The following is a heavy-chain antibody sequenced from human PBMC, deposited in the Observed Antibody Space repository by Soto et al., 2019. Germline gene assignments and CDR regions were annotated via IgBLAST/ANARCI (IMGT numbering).Heavy chain of an antibody. V-gene: IGHV3-23*01. CDR2: ISGSGGST. CDR3: AKDSSGYYYVDNWFDP. J-gene: IGHJ5*02. D-gene: IGHD3-22*01. CDR1: GFTFSSYA. Sequence: GGSLRLSCAASGFTFSSYAMSWVRQAPGKGLEWVSAISGSGGSTYYADSVKGRFTISRDNSKNTLYLQMNSLRAEDTAVYYCAKDSSGYYYVDNWFDPWGQGTLVTVSS.